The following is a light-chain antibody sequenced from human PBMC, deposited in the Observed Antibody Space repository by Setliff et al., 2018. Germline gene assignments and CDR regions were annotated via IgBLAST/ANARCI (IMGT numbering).Light chain of an antibody. Sequence: QSALTQPASVSGSPGQSITISCTGSSGDIGSFTFVSWYQQYPDEAPKLIIFEVSDRPSGISDRFSGSKSANTASLTISGLQAEDEADYYCSSYTRATFVVFGGGTKVTVL. CDR3: SSYTRATFVV. V-gene: IGLV2-14*03. CDR1: SGDIGSFTF. CDR2: EVS. J-gene: IGLJ2*01.